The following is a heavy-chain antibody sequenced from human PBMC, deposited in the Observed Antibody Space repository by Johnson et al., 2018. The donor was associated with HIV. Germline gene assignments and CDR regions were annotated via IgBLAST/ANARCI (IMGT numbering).Heavy chain of an antibody. J-gene: IGHJ3*01. CDR3: TRDTGGSEF. CDR2: ISSDGSNK. D-gene: IGHD6-19*01. CDR1: GFTLSSYP. Sequence: QVQLVESGGGVVQPGGSLRLSCAASGFTLSSYPMHWVRQAPGKGLEWVAVISSDGSNKYYADSVKGRFTISRDNSKNTLYLQMNTLRAEDTAVYYCTRDTGGSEFWGQGTVVTVSS. V-gene: IGHV3-30*04.